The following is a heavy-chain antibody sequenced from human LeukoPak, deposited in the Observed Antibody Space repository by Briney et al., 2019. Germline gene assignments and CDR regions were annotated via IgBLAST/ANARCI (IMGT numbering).Heavy chain of an antibody. V-gene: IGHV3-33*08. CDR3: VRASGGGYSSPFDY. Sequence: GGSLRLSCAASGFTFSSYAMSWVRQAPGKGLEWVAVMGYEGSNKYYADSVKGRFAISRDNSKNTLYLQMNSLRAEDTAVYYCVRASGGGYSSPFDYWGQGTLVTVSS. CDR2: MGYEGSNK. J-gene: IGHJ4*02. D-gene: IGHD6-13*01. CDR1: GFTFSSYA.